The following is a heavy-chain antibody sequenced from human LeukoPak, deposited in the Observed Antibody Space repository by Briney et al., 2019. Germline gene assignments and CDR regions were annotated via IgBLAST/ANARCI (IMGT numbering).Heavy chain of an antibody. D-gene: IGHD4-17*01. CDR1: GGSISSSSYY. J-gene: IGHJ3*02. Sequence: SETLSLTCTVSGGSISSSSYYWGWIRQPPGKGLEWIGSIYYSGSTYYNPSLKSRVTISVDTSKNQFSLKLSSVTAADTAVYYCARDGVDYGDFFDIWGQGTMVTVSS. CDR3: ARDGVDYGDFFDI. CDR2: IYYSGST. V-gene: IGHV4-39*02.